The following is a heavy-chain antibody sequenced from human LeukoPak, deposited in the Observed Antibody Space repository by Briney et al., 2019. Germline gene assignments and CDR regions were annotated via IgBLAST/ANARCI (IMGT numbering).Heavy chain of an antibody. V-gene: IGHV4-4*07. CDR1: GGSINNYY. CDR2: IYTRGST. CDR3: ARGRYCSADICSGGDAFDI. D-gene: IGHD2-15*01. J-gene: IGHJ3*02. Sequence: SETLSLTNTVSGGSINNYYWSWIRQPAGKGLEWIGRIYTRGSTNYNPSLKSRVTMSVDTSKNQFSLKLSSVTAADTAVYYCARGRYCSADICSGGDAFDIWGQGTMVSVSS.